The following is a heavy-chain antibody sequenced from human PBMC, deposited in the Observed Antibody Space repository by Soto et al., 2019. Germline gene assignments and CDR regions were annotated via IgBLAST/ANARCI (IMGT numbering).Heavy chain of an antibody. V-gene: IGHV3-30*18. CDR2: ISYDGSNK. Sequence: GGSLRLSCAASGFTFSSYGMHWVRQAPGKGLEWVAVISYDGSNKYYADSVKGRFTISRDNSKNTLYLQMNSLRAEDTAVYYCAKDQIHYGDDGQYYFDYWGQGTLVTVSS. CDR3: AKDQIHYGDDGQYYFDY. CDR1: GFTFSSYG. J-gene: IGHJ4*02. D-gene: IGHD4-17*01.